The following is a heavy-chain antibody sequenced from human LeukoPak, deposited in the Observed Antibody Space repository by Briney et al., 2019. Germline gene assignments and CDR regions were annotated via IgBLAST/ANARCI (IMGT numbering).Heavy chain of an antibody. CDR1: GGTFSSYA. CDR2: IIPILGIA. V-gene: IGHV1-69*04. CDR3: ARDAPRNGMDV. J-gene: IGHJ6*02. Sequence: GSSVKVSCKASGGTFSSYAISWVRQAPGQGLEWMGRIIPILGIANYAQKFQGRVTITADKSTSTAYMELSSPRSEDTAVYYCARDAPRNGMDVWGQGTTVTVSS.